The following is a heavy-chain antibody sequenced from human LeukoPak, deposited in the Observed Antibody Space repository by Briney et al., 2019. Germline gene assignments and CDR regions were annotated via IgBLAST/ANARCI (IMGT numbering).Heavy chain of an antibody. CDR3: ARDKVATRGYSSGWSPSFDY. D-gene: IGHD6-19*01. CDR2: ISSSSSYI. CDR1: GFTFSSYS. J-gene: IGHJ4*02. Sequence: GGSLRLSCAASGFTFSSYSMNWVRQAPGKGLEWVSSISSSSSYIYYADSVRGRFTISRDNAKNSLYLQMNSLRAEDTAVYYCARDKVATRGYSSGWSPSFDYWGQGTLVTVSS. V-gene: IGHV3-21*01.